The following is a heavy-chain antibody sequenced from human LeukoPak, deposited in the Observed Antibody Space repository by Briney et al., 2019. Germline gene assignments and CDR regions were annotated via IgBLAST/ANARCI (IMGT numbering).Heavy chain of an antibody. D-gene: IGHD5-18*01. CDR2: ISAYNGNT. V-gene: IGHV1-18*01. J-gene: IGHJ4*02. CDR1: GYTFTSYG. CDR3: ARDLIPYRGYSYGPGDY. Sequence: ASVKVSCKASGYTFTSYGISWVRQAPGQGLEWMGWISAYNGNTNYAQKLQGRVTMTTDTSTSTAYMELRSLRSDDTAVYYCARDLIPYRGYSYGPGDYWGQGTLVTVSS.